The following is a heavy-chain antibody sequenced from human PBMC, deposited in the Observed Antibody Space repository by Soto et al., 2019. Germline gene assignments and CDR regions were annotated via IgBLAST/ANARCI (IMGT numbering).Heavy chain of an antibody. CDR2: IYYTRST. CDR3: DRFPAGPITRWDI. V-gene: IGHV4-30-2*01. J-gene: IGHJ6*04. CDR1: GGSMIRGCQS. Sequence: QVVLQESGPGPVNPSQTLSLTCAVSGGSMIRGCQSWSWLRQPPGKGLAWLAFIYYTRSTYYNPSLQSRITRSVDRSKTQFSLNMTSLTAADTGMYFCDRFPAGPITRWDIWGAGTTVTVSS.